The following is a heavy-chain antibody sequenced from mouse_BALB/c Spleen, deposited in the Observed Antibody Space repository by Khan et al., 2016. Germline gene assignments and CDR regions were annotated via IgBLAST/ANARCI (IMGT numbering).Heavy chain of an antibody. CDR2: INSDGSST. CDR1: GFTFTTYA. J-gene: IGHJ4*01. CDR3: ARVRHTMDY. V-gene: IGHV5-6-3*01. D-gene: IGHD2-14*01. Sequence: VELVESGGGFVQPGGSLELSCAASGFTFTTYAMSWVRQTPDKRLELVATINSDGSSTYYADTVKGRFTISRDNAKNTLYLQMSRLKSEDTAMYYCARVRHTMDYWGRGTSVTVSS.